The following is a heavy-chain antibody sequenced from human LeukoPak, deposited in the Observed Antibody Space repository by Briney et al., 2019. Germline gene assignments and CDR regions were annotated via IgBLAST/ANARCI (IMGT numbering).Heavy chain of an antibody. Sequence: GGSLRLSCAASGFTFSSYAMSWVRQAPGKGLEWVSGIRGSGGTTYYADSVKGRFTISRDNSKNTLYLQMNSLRAEDTAVYYCAKDGLGIGRGDFDYWGQGTLVTVSS. V-gene: IGHV3-23*01. CDR3: AKDGLGIGRGDFDY. CDR2: IRGSGGTT. J-gene: IGHJ4*02. CDR1: GFTFSSYA. D-gene: IGHD1-26*01.